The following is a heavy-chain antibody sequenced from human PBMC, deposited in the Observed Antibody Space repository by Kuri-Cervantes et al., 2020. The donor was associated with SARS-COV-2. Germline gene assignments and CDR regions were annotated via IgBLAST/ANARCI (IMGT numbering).Heavy chain of an antibody. J-gene: IGHJ6*04. V-gene: IGHV4-59*01. CDR2: IYYSGST. CDR1: GGSISSYY. CDR3: ARSQVVRHLDWSSELSYRYYMDV. Sequence: ESLKISCTVTGGSISSYYWSWIRQPPGQGLEWLGYIYYSGSTKYNPSLESRVTISTDTSKNQFSLRLNSVTAADTAVYFCARSQVVRHLDWSSELSYRYYMDVWGKGTTVTVSS. D-gene: IGHD3-9*01.